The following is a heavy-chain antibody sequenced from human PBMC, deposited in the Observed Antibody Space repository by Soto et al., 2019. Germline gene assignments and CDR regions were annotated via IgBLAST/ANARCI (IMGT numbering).Heavy chain of an antibody. CDR1: GYTFTSYG. V-gene: IGHV1-18*01. CDR2: ISAYNGNT. D-gene: IGHD6-6*01. Sequence: GASVKVSCKASGYTFTSYGISWVRQAPGQGLEWMGWISAYNGNTNYAQKLQGRVTMTTDTSTSTAYMELRSLRSDDTAVYYCARTASSSSYYYYMDVWGKGTTVTVSS. CDR3: ARTASSSSYYYYMDV. J-gene: IGHJ6*03.